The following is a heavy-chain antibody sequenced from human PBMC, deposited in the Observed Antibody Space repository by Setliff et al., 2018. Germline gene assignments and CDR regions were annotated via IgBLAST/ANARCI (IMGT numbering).Heavy chain of an antibody. V-gene: IGHV4-4*02. J-gene: IGHJ4*02. CDR2: IYHSGST. CDR1: GGSISSSNW. D-gene: IGHD3-3*01. CDR3: ASGPLGVVII. Sequence: SETLSLTCAVSGGSISSSNWWSWVRQPPGKGLEWIGEIYHSGSTNYNPSLKSRATISVDTSKNQFSLKLSFVTAADTAMYYCASGPLGVVIIWGQGTLVTVSS.